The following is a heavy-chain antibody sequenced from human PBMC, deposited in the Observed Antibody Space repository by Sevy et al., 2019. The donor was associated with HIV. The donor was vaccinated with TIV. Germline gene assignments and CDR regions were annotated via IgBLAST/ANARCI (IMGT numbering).Heavy chain of an antibody. CDR3: AKESMVRGVAGGMDV. V-gene: IGHV3-23*01. CDR2: ISGSGGST. CDR1: GFTFSSYG. D-gene: IGHD3-10*01. Sequence: GGSLRLSCAASGFTFSSYGMSWVRQAPGKGLEWVSAISGSGGSTYYADSVKGRFTISRDNSKNTLYLQMNSLRAEDTAVYYCAKESMVRGVAGGMDVWGQGTTVTVSS. J-gene: IGHJ6*02.